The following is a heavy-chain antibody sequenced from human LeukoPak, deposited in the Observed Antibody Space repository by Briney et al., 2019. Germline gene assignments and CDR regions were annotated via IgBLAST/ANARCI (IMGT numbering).Heavy chain of an antibody. CDR2: INHNGST. D-gene: IGHD3-22*01. J-gene: IGHJ4*02. CDR1: GGSFSGYY. CDR3: ARGPGYYDSSGYYSYYFDY. Sequence: SETLSLTCAVYGGSFSGYYWSWIRQPPGKGLEWIGEINHNGSTNYNPSLKSRVTISVDTSKNQFSLKLSSVTAADTAVYYCARGPGYYDSSGYYSYYFDYWGQGTLVTVSS. V-gene: IGHV4-34*01.